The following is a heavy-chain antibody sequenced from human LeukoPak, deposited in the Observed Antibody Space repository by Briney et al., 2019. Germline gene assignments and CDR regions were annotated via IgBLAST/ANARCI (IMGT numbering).Heavy chain of an antibody. J-gene: IGHJ4*02. D-gene: IGHD1-1*01. CDR1: QFTFNGSW. CDR3: AIWTSGNY. CDR2: MDPTGSQK. V-gene: IGHV3-7*01. Sequence: PGGSLRLSCADSQFTFNGSWMNWVRQAPGKGLEWVANMDPTGSQKRYVDSVRGRFTLSKDNPGASLYLDMHRLRAEDTAIYYCAIWTSGNYWGQGTLVTVSS.